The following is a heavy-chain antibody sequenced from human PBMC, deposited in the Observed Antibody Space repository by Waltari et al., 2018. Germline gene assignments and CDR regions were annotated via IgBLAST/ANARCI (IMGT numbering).Heavy chain of an antibody. J-gene: IGHJ4*02. D-gene: IGHD2-8*01. CDR2: IRGSGGRT. CDR1: GFTFSSYA. CDR3: AKYCTNGVCQEEPDY. V-gene: IGHV3-23*01. Sequence: EVQLLESGGGLVQPGGSLRLSCAASGFTFSSYAMSWVRQAPGKGLEWVSAIRGSGGRTYYADSVKGRFTISRDNSKNTLYLQMNSLRAEDTAVYYCAKYCTNGVCQEEPDYWGQGTLVTVSS.